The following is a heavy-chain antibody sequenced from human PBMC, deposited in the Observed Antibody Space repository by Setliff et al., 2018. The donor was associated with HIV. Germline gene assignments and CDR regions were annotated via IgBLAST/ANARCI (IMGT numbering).Heavy chain of an antibody. CDR3: ARQKGYIAVAEFDS. CDR1: GGSVSNSY. J-gene: IGHJ4*02. V-gene: IGHV4-4*07. Sequence: SETLSLTCTVSGGSVSNSYCSWIRQPAGKGLQWIGRIYTSGSTNFNPSLKSRVTMSLDTSKNQFSLKLTSVTAADTAVYYCARQKGYIAVAEFDSWGQGTLVTVSS. CDR2: IYTSGST. D-gene: IGHD6-19*01.